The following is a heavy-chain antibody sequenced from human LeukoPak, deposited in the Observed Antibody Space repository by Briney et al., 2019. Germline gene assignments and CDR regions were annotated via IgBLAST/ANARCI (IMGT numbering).Heavy chain of an antibody. J-gene: IGHJ4*02. V-gene: IGHV5-51*01. D-gene: IGHD6-6*01. CDR1: GFRFSTYW. CDR3: ARQYSSFTYYFDY. Sequence: GDSLKISCQGSGFRFSTYWIAWVRQKPVKGLEWMGTIFPLDSDTAYSPSFQGQVTISADKSISTAYLQWSSLKASDTAMYYCARQYSSFTYYFDYWGQGTLVTVSS. CDR2: IFPLDSDT.